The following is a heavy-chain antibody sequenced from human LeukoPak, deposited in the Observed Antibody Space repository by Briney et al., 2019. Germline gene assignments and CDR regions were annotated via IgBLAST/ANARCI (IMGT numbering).Heavy chain of an antibody. Sequence: SETLSLTCTVSGGSISSYYWSWIRQPAGKGQEWIGRIYTSGSTNYNPSLKSRVTMSVDTSKNQFSLKLSSLTAADTAVYYCARVYNIPFSSGIYAFDIWGQGTMVTLSS. D-gene: IGHD3-10*01. CDR1: GGSISSYY. J-gene: IGHJ3*02. CDR3: ARVYNIPFSSGIYAFDI. CDR2: IYTSGST. V-gene: IGHV4-4*07.